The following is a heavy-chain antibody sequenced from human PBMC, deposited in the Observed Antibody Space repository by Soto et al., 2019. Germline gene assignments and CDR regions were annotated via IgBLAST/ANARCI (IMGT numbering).Heavy chain of an antibody. Sequence: QVQLQQSGPGLVKPSETLSLTCTVSSGPSSSHNWGWIRQPPGRGLEWIGYVYSTGGTSYNPSLQGRVTISADSSTHHISLTLSSVTAADTAVYYCVRQGIGTQHGLVDVWGQGTKVTVSS. CDR2: VYSTGGT. D-gene: IGHD3-10*01. CDR3: VRQGIGTQHGLVDV. J-gene: IGHJ6*02. V-gene: IGHV4-59*08. CDR1: SGPSSSHN.